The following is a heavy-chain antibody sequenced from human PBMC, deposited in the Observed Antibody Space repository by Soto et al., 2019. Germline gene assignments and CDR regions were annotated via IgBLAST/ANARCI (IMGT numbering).Heavy chain of an antibody. V-gene: IGHV4-4*07. Sequence: PSETLSLTCAVSGASVRSYHWSWIRQAAGEGLEWIGRVQMSGTTNYNPSLKTRVTMSLDTSRNEVSLTMTSVTAADTAVYFCAKDRSTMRWFDPWGQGILVTVSS. CDR1: GASVRSYH. CDR2: VQMSGTT. CDR3: AKDRSTMRWFDP. J-gene: IGHJ5*02. D-gene: IGHD1-1*01.